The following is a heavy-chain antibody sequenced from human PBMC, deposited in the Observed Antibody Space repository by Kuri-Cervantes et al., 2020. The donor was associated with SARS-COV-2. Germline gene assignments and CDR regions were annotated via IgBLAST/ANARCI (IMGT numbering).Heavy chain of an antibody. Sequence: ASVKVSCKASGYTFTGYYMHWVRQAPGQGLEWMGWVNPNSGGTNYALKFQGWVTMTRDTSISTAYMELSRLRSDDTAVYYCARAKYCSSTSYPARRGMDVWGQGTTVTVSS. V-gene: IGHV1-2*04. CDR1: GYTFTGYY. CDR2: VNPNSGGT. J-gene: IGHJ6*02. CDR3: ARAKYCSSTSYPARRGMDV. D-gene: IGHD2-2*01.